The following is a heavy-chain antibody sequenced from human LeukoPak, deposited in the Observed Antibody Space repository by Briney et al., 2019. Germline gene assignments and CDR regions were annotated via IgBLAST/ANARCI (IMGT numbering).Heavy chain of an antibody. V-gene: IGHV4-39*07. J-gene: IGHJ4*02. D-gene: IGHD5-18*01. Sequence: SETPSLTCTVSGGPISSSSYYWGWIRQPPGKGLEWIGSIYYSGSTYYNPSLKSRVTISVDTSKNQFSLKLSSVTAADTAVYYCAGGYSYGYDYWGQGTLVTVSS. CDR3: AGGYSYGYDY. CDR1: GGPISSSSYY. CDR2: IYYSGST.